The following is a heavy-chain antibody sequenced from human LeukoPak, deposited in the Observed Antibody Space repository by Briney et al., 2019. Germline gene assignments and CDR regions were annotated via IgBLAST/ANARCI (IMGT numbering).Heavy chain of an antibody. V-gene: IGHV3-7*01. CDR2: IKQDGSEK. CDR1: GFTFRSYW. J-gene: IGHJ4*02. CDR3: ARVGTMVRGLDC. Sequence: PGGSLRLSCAASGFTFRSYWMSCVRQAPGKGLEWVANIKQDGSEKYYVESVKGRFTISRDNAKKSLYLQVNSLRAEDTAVYYCARVGTMVRGLDCWGQGTLVTVSS. D-gene: IGHD3-10*01.